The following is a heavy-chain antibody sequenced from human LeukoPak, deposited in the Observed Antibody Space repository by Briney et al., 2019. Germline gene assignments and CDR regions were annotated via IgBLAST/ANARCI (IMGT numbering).Heavy chain of an antibody. Sequence: PSETLSLTGTVSGGSVSSGNYYWSWIRQPPGKGLEWIGYIYYSGSTNYNPSLKSRVTISVDTSKNQFSLKLSSVTAADTAVYYCARGPLPRDNWLDPWGQGTLVTVSS. V-gene: IGHV4-61*01. CDR1: GGSVSSGNYY. J-gene: IGHJ5*02. CDR3: ARGPLPRDNWLDP. CDR2: IYYSGST.